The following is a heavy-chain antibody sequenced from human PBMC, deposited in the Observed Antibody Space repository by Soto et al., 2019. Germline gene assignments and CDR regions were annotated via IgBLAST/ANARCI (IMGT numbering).Heavy chain of an antibody. V-gene: IGHV3-74*01. CDR3: APAEVDY. CDR2: MNSDGSTT. J-gene: IGHJ4*02. Sequence: GGSLRLSCAVSGFTFANHWMHWVRQAPGKGLEWVSRMNSDGSTTDYADSVKGRFTVSRDNAKNTLYLQMNSLRAEDTAVYYCAPAEVDYWGPGTLVTVYS. CDR1: GFTFANHW.